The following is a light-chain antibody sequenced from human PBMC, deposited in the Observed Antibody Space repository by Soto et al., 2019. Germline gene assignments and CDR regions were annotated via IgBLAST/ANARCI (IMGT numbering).Light chain of an antibody. Sequence: ETVMTQSPATLSVSPGDRVTLSYRASQSIGTNLLWLQQSPGQPPRLLISGASDRVAGVPDRFSGSGSGTDFTLTISGLQSEDCAVYYCQQYAGWPRTFGKGTKVDIK. CDR3: QQYAGWPRT. V-gene: IGKV3-15*01. CDR1: QSIGTN. J-gene: IGKJ2*01. CDR2: GAS.